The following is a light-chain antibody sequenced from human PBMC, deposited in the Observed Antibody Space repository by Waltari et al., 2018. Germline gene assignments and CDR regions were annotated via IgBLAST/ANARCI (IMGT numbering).Light chain of an antibody. CDR1: QSISSY. J-gene: IGKJ1*01. Sequence: DIQLTKSPSSLSASVGDRVTITFRASQSISSYLNWYQQKPGKAPKLLIYAASSLQSGVPSRFSGSESGTEFTLTISSLQPDDFATYYCQQYHTYWTFGQGTKVEIK. V-gene: IGKV1-39*01. CDR3: QQYHTYWT. CDR2: AAS.